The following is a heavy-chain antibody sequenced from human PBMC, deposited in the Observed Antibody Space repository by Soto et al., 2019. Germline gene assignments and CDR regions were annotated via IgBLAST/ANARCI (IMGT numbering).Heavy chain of an antibody. CDR1: GGTFSSYA. Sequence: GASVKVSCKASGGTFSSYAISWVRQAPGQGLEWMGGIIPNSGGTNYAQKFQGWVTMTRDTSISTAYMELSRLRSDDTAVYYCARETRNYGALHYYYYMDVWGKGTTVTVSS. CDR3: ARETRNYGALHYYYYMDV. D-gene: IGHD1-7*01. V-gene: IGHV1-2*04. CDR2: IIPNSGGT. J-gene: IGHJ6*03.